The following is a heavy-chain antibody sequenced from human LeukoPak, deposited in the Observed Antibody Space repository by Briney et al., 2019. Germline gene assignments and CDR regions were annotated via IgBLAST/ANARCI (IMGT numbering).Heavy chain of an antibody. CDR3: ARVPAVAGLAPPDY. J-gene: IGHJ4*02. CDR2: IYYSGST. CDR1: GGSFSSGSYY. D-gene: IGHD6-19*01. V-gene: IGHV4-61*01. Sequence: PSETLSLTCTVSGGSFSSGSYYWSWIRQPPGKGLEWIGYIYYSGSTNYNPSLKSRVTISVDTSKNQFSLKLSSVTAADTAVYYCARVPAVAGLAPPDYWGQGTLVTVSS.